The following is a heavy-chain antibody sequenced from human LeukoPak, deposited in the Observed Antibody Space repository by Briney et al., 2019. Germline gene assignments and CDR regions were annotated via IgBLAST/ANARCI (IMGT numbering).Heavy chain of an antibody. J-gene: IGHJ4*02. CDR3: ARKTPRFGDYDH. V-gene: IGHV3-30*03. CDR1: GFTFSSYG. CDR2: ISYDGSNK. D-gene: IGHD2-15*01. Sequence: QPGRSLRLSCAASGFTFSSYGMHWVRQAPGKGLEWVAVISYDGSNKYYADSVKGRFTISRDNSKNTLYLQMNSLRAEDTAVYYCARKTPRFGDYDHWGQGTLVTVSS.